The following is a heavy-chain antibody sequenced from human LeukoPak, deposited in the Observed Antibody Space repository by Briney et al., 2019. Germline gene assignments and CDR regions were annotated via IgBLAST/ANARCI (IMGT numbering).Heavy chain of an antibody. J-gene: IGHJ4*02. V-gene: IGHV4-59*08. Sequence: SETLSLTCTVSGGSISGYYWSWIRQPPGKGLEWIGYIYYSGSTNYNPSLKSRVTISVDTSKSQFSLKLSSVTAADTAVYYCASPHDYGDYYFDYWGQGTLVTVSS. CDR1: GGSISGYY. CDR3: ASPHDYGDYYFDY. CDR2: IYYSGST. D-gene: IGHD4-17*01.